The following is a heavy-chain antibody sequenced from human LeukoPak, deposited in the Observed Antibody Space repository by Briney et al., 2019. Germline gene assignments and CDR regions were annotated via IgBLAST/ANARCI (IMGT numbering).Heavy chain of an antibody. Sequence: GASVKVSCKASGYTFTNYDINWVRQATGQGLEWMGWMNPNSGNTGYAQKFQGRVTMTRNTSISTAYMELRSLRSDDTAVYYCARGTYDSSGYYSYYYYMDVWGKGTTVTVSS. CDR2: MNPNSGNT. CDR1: GYTFTNYD. J-gene: IGHJ6*03. CDR3: ARGTYDSSGYYSYYYYMDV. V-gene: IGHV1-8*01. D-gene: IGHD3-22*01.